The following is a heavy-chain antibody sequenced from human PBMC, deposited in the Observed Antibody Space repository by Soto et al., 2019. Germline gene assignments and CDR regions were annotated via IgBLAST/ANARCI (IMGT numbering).Heavy chain of an antibody. J-gene: IGHJ4*02. CDR2: IYYSGST. CDR1: GGSISSGDYY. Sequence: QVQLQESGPGLVKPSQTLSLTCTVSGGSISSGDYYWSWIRQHPGKGLEWIGYIYYSGSTYYNPSLKSRVTISLDTSKNQFSLKLSSVTAADTAVYYCAREGGIVGATAADYWGQGTLVTVSS. CDR3: AREGGIVGATAADY. V-gene: IGHV4-31*03. D-gene: IGHD1-26*01.